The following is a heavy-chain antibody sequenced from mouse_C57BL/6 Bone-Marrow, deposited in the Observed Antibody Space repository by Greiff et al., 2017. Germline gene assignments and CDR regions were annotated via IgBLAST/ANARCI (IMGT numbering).Heavy chain of an antibody. CDR3: ARSDYYGSSYEDY. CDR2: IYPRSGNT. V-gene: IGHV1-81*01. Sequence: VQLVESGAELARPGASVKLSCKASGYTFTSYGISWVKQRTGQGLEWIGEIYPRSGNTYYNEKFKGKATLTADKSSSTAYMELRSLTSEDSAVYFCARSDYYGSSYEDYWGQGTTLTVSS. CDR1: GYTFTSYG. J-gene: IGHJ2*01. D-gene: IGHD1-1*01.